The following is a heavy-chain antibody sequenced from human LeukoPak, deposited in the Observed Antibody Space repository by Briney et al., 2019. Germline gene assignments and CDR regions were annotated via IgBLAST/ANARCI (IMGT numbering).Heavy chain of an antibody. J-gene: IGHJ5*02. V-gene: IGHV3-74*01. CDR2: INTDGRST. D-gene: IGHD2-2*01. CDR1: GFTFSSYW. CDR3: AGGFSGGFCSSTSCWFDP. Sequence: GGSLRLSCGASGFTFSSYWMHWVRQAPGKGLVWVSGINTDGRSTTYADSVKGRFTISRDNAKNTLYLQMNSLRAEDTAVYYCAGGFSGGFCSSTSCWFDPWGQGTLVTVSS.